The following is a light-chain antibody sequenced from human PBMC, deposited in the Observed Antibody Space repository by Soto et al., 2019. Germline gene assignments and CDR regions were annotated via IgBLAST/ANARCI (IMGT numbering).Light chain of an antibody. V-gene: IGLV1-40*01. CDR2: GNN. J-gene: IGLJ3*02. Sequence: QSALTQPPSVSGAPGQRVTISCTGSSSNIGAGFDVHWYQQFPGTAPRLLMYGNNNRPSGVPDRFSGSKSGTSASLAITGLQAEDEADYYCQSYDISLSASSPSWVFGAGTKVTVL. CDR3: QSYDISLSASSPSWV. CDR1: SSNIGAGFD.